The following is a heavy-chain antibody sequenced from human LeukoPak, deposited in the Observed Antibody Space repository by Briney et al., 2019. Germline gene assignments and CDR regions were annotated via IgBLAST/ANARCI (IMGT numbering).Heavy chain of an antibody. J-gene: IGHJ4*02. D-gene: IGHD2-2*01. Sequence: GGSLRLSCAASGFTLSSYWMHWVRQAPGKGLVWVSRINSDGSSTSYADSVKGRFIISRDNAKNTLSLRMNSLRAEDTAVFYCVRVACSSMTSCATVDYWGQGTLVTVSS. CDR1: GFTLSSYW. CDR3: VRVACSSMTSCATVDY. CDR2: INSDGSST. V-gene: IGHV3-74*01.